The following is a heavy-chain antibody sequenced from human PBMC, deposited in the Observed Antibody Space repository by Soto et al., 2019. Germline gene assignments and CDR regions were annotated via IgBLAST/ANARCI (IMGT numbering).Heavy chain of an antibody. V-gene: IGHV4-30-4*08. CDR1: GGSISSGGYY. CDR3: ARAGTIIVVAASVFAFDI. D-gene: IGHD3-22*01. J-gene: IGHJ3*02. Sequence: PSETLSLTCTVSGGSISSGGYYWSWIRQHPGKGLEWIGYIYYSGSTYYTPSLKSRVTISVDTSKNQFSLKLSSVTAADTAVYYCARAGTIIVVAASVFAFDIWGQGTMVTVSS. CDR2: IYYSGST.